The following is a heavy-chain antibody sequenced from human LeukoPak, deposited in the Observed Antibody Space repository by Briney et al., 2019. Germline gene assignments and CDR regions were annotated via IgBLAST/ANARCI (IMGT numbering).Heavy chain of an antibody. CDR3: ARELHLLVFDY. J-gene: IGHJ4*02. Sequence: GGSLRLSCAASGFTFSSYAMHWVRQAPGKGLEYVSAISSNGGSTYYANSVKGRFTISRDNSKNTLYLHMGSLRAEDMAVYYCARELHLLVFDYWGQGTLVTVSS. CDR2: ISSNGGST. D-gene: IGHD4-11*01. V-gene: IGHV3-64*01. CDR1: GFTFSSYA.